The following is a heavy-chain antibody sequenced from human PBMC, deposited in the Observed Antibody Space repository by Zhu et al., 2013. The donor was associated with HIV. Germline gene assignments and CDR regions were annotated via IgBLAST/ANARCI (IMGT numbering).Heavy chain of an antibody. J-gene: IGHJ2*01. CDR1: GGSFSGYY. V-gene: IGHV4-34*01. CDR2: INHSGST. CDR3: ARDLRGXGWYFDL. Sequence: QVQLQQWGAGLLKPSETLSLTCAVYGGSFSGYYWSWIRQPPGKGLEWIGEINHSGSTNYNPSLKSRVTISVDKSKNQFSLKLSSVTAADTAVYYCARDLRGXGWYFDLWGLAPWSLSPQ. D-gene: IGHD3-10*01.